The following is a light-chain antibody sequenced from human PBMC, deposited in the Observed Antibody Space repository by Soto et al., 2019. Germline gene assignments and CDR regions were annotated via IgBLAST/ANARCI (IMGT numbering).Light chain of an antibody. CDR2: WAS. Sequence: DIVMTQSPESLAVSLGERATINCKSSQSVFYSSNNKNYLTWYQQKPGQPPKLLIHWASTRESGVPDRFSGSGSETDFTLTISSLQAEDVAVYYCQQYYSLPLTFGGGTKVDIK. V-gene: IGKV4-1*01. CDR1: QSVFYSSNNKNY. J-gene: IGKJ4*01. CDR3: QQYYSLPLT.